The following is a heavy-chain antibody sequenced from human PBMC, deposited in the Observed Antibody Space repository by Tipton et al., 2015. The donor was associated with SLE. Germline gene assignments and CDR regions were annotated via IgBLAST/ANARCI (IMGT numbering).Heavy chain of an antibody. CDR2: IYSGGST. J-gene: IGHJ6*02. CDR3: ARDLSYYYDSSGYRPGMDV. CDR1: GFTVSSNY. Sequence: GSLRLSCAASGFTVSSNYMSWVRQAPGKGLEWVSVIYSGGSTYYADSVKGRFTISRDNSKNTLYLQMNSLRAEDTAVYYCARDLSYYYDSSGYRPGMDVWGQGTTVTVSS. D-gene: IGHD3-22*01. V-gene: IGHV3-53*05.